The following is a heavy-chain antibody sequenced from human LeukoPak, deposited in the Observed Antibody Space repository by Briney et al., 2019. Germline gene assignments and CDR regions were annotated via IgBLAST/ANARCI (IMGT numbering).Heavy chain of an antibody. Sequence: PGGSLRLFCAASGFTFSSYAMHWVRQAPGKGLEWVAVISYDGSNKYYADSVKGRFTISRDNSKNTLYLQMNSLRAEDTAVYYCARDGRREGWNSLFDYWGQGTLVTVSS. CDR3: ARDGRREGWNSLFDY. D-gene: IGHD1-7*01. V-gene: IGHV3-30-3*01. CDR1: GFTFSSYA. CDR2: ISYDGSNK. J-gene: IGHJ4*02.